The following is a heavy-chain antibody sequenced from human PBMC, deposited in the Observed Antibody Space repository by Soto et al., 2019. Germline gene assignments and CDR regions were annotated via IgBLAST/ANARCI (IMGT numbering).Heavy chain of an antibody. D-gene: IGHD4-17*01. CDR2: INPSGGST. CDR1: GYTFTSYY. V-gene: IGHV1-46*01. CDR3: ARDRKLAVTTRYYYYGMDV. Sequence: GASVKVSCKASGYTFTSYYMHWVRQAPGQGLEWMGIINPSGGSTSYAQKFQGRVTMTRDTSTSTVYMELSSLRSEDTAVYYCARDRKLAVTTRYYYYGMDVWGQGTTVTSP. J-gene: IGHJ6*02.